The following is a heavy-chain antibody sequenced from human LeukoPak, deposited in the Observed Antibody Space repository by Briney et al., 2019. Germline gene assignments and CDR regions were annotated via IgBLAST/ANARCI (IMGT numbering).Heavy chain of an antibody. CDR2: MNPNSGNT. CDR1: GYTFTSYD. Sequence: ASVKVSCKASGYTFTSYDINWVRQATGQGLERMGWMNPNSGNTGYAQKFQGRVTMTRNTSISTAYMELSSLRSEDTAVYYCARPSSDITGTTMWNYWGQGTLVTVSS. J-gene: IGHJ4*02. CDR3: ARPSSDITGTTMWNY. D-gene: IGHD1-20*01. V-gene: IGHV1-8*01.